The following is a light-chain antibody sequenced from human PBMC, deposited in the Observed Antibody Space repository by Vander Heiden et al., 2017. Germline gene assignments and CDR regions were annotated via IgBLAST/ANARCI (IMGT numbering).Light chain of an antibody. V-gene: IGLV1-44*01. Sequence: QSVLTQPPSASGTPGQRVTISCSGSSSNIGSNTVNWYQQLPGTAPKLLIYSYNQRPSGVPDRFYGSKSGTSASLAISGLQSEDEAGYYCAAWDDSLNGPVFGGGTKLTVL. CDR3: AAWDDSLNGPV. CDR2: SYN. J-gene: IGLJ3*02. CDR1: SSNIGSNT.